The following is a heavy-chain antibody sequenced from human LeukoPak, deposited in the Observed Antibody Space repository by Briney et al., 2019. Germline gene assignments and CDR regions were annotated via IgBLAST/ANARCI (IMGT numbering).Heavy chain of an antibody. V-gene: IGHV3-33*01. J-gene: IGHJ4*02. CDR3: ARVPYCSGGRCSSWMDH. CDR1: GFISSSYG. CDR2: IWYDGTNE. Sequence: GRSLRLSCAASGFISSSYGMHWVRQAPGKGLEWVALIWYDGTNEYYTDSVKGRFTISRANSKNTLYLQMNSLRAEDTAVYYCARVPYCSGGRCSSWMDHWGQGTLVTVSS. D-gene: IGHD2-15*01.